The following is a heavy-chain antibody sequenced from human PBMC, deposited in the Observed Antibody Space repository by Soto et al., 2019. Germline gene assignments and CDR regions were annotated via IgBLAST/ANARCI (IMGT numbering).Heavy chain of an antibody. Sequence: SETLSLTCTVSGGSISSGGYYWSWIRQHPGKGLEWIGYIYYSGSTYYNPSLKSRVTISVDTSKNQFSLKPSSVTAADTAVYYCARDRDYGESARSWGFDYWGQGTLVTVSS. V-gene: IGHV4-31*03. CDR1: GGSISSGGYY. J-gene: IGHJ4*02. CDR3: ARDRDYGESARSWGFDY. CDR2: IYYSGST. D-gene: IGHD4-17*01.